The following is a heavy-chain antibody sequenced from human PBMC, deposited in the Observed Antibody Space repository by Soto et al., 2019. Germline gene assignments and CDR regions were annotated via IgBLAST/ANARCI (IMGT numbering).Heavy chain of an antibody. V-gene: IGHV4-39*01. CDR1: GGSISSDYYY. CDR3: ARRATSTGVPAYH. J-gene: IGHJ5*02. CDR2: ISYSETT. Sequence: QLQLQESGPGLVKPSETLSLTCTVSGGSISSDYYYWGWIRQPPGKGLEWVGAISYSETTYYNPSPESRVTISVDKPRNPFSLILSSVTAADTAVYFCARRATSTGVPAYHWGQGTLVTVSS. D-gene: IGHD2-21*02.